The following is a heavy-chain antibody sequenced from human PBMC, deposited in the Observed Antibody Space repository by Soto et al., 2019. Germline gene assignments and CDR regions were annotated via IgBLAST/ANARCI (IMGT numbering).Heavy chain of an antibody. Sequence: ASVKVSCKASGYSFTIYAIHWVRQAPGQGLEWMGWINAGNGHTKFSQKFHDRVTITRDTSASTVYMELSSLRSEDTAIYYCARDDGYCSNTRCFGGRTGAVDYWGQGTLVTVSS. D-gene: IGHD2-2*03. V-gene: IGHV1-3*01. CDR3: ARDDGYCSNTRCFGGRTGAVDY. CDR2: INAGNGHT. J-gene: IGHJ4*02. CDR1: GYSFTIYA.